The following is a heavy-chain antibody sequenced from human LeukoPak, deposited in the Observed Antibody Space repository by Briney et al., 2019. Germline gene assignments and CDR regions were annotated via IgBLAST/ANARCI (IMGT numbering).Heavy chain of an antibody. CDR2: IYYSGST. Sequence: SETLSLTCTVSGGSVSSGSYYWSWIRQPPGKGLEWIGYIYYSGSTNYNPSLKSRVTISVDTSKNQFSLKLSSVTAADTAVYYCARLREVPRDRPGYGSELDYWGQGTLVTVSS. J-gene: IGHJ4*02. V-gene: IGHV4-61*01. CDR1: GGSVSSGSYY. D-gene: IGHD3-10*01. CDR3: ARLREVPRDRPGYGSELDY.